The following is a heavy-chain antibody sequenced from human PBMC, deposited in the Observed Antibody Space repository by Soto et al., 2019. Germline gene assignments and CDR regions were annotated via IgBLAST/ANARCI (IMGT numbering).Heavy chain of an antibody. J-gene: IGHJ5*02. CDR2: ISSSSATI. D-gene: IGHD3-16*02. Sequence: GGSLRLSCVASGFMFSDSDMNWVRQAPGKGLEWVSFISSSSATIYYADSVKGRFSISRDNAENSLYLRMNSLGPEDTGIYYCVKSYHHDHWGQGTSVTVSS. CDR3: VKSYHHDH. CDR1: GFMFSDSD. V-gene: IGHV3-48*01.